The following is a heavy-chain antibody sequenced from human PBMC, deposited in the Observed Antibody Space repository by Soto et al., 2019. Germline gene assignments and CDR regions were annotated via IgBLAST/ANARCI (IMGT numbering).Heavy chain of an antibody. V-gene: IGHV4-59*01. CDR1: GGSISSYY. CDR2: IYYSGST. Sequence: SETLSLTCTVSGGSISSYYWSWIRQPPGKGLEWIGYIYYSGSTNYNPSLKSRVTISVDTSKNQFSLKLSSVTAADTAVYYCARVYDCSSTSCYLFDYWGQGTLVTVSS. D-gene: IGHD2-2*01. CDR3: ARVYDCSSTSCYLFDY. J-gene: IGHJ4*02.